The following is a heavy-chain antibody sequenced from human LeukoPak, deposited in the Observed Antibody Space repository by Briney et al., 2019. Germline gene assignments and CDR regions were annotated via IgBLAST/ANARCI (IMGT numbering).Heavy chain of an antibody. CDR1: GFTFSSYG. CDR3: AKDTVDSSISRAFDY. J-gene: IGHJ4*02. Sequence: PGGSLRLSCAASGFTFSSYGMHWVRQAPGKGLEWVAFIRYDGSNKYHADSVKGRFTISRDNSKNTLYLQMNSLRAEDTAVYYCAKDTVDSSISRAFDYWGQGTLVTVSS. V-gene: IGHV3-30*02. CDR2: IRYDGSNK. D-gene: IGHD6-13*01.